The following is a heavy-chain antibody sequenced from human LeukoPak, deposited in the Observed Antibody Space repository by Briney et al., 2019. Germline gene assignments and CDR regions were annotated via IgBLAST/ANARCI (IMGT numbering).Heavy chain of an antibody. Sequence: SETLSLTCTVSGGSISSYYWSWIRQPAGKGLEWIGRIYTSGSTNYNPSLKSRVTTSVDTSKNQFSLKLSSVTAADTAVYYCARSPRNPGQYYFDYWGQGTLVTVSS. CDR3: ARSPRNPGQYYFDY. CDR2: IYTSGST. J-gene: IGHJ4*02. CDR1: GGSISSYY. V-gene: IGHV4-4*07.